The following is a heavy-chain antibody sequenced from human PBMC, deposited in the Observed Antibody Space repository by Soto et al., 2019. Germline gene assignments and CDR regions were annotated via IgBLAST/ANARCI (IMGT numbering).Heavy chain of an antibody. CDR3: ARAVAVPADFDY. CDR2: INAGNGNT. Sequence: QVQLVQSGAEAKKPGASVKVSCKASGCTFTGYAMHWVRQAPGQRLEWMGWINAGNGNTKYSQKFQGRVTITRDTSASAAYMELSSLSSEDTAVYYCARAVAVPADFDYWGQGTLVTVSS. D-gene: IGHD6-19*01. V-gene: IGHV1-3*01. J-gene: IGHJ4*02. CDR1: GCTFTGYA.